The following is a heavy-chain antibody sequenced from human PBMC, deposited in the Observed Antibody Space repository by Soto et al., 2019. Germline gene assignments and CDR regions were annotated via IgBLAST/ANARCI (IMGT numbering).Heavy chain of an antibody. CDR2: IWYDGSNK. Sequence: QVQLVESGGGVVQPGRSLRLSCAASGFTFSSYGMHWVRQATGKGLEWVAVIWYDGSNKYYADSVKCRFTICRDNSKNTLYMQMNSLRAEDTAVYYCARGHDILTRYYTSPNDYWGQGTLVTVSS. J-gene: IGHJ4*02. CDR3: ARGHDILTRYYTSPNDY. V-gene: IGHV3-33*01. D-gene: IGHD3-9*01. CDR1: GFTFSSYG.